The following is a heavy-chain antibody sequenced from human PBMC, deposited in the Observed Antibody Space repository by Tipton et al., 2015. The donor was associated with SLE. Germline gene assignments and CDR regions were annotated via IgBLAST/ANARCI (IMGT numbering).Heavy chain of an antibody. J-gene: IGHJ4*02. Sequence: TLSLTCTVSGDSINRYWSWIRQPPGKGLEWLGYVYYTGSANYNPSLKSRVTISFDTSKNQFALKLTSVTAADTAIYYCARDQGGPFDYWGQGTLVTVSS. CDR2: VYYTGSA. V-gene: IGHV4-59*01. D-gene: IGHD2-15*01. CDR3: ARDQGGPFDY. CDR1: GDSINRY.